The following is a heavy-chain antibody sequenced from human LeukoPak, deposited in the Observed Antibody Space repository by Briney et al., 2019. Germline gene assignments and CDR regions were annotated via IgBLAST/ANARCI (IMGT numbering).Heavy chain of an antibody. D-gene: IGHD4-17*01. CDR3: ARAYGDYEVDY. CDR1: GGSISSYY. CDR2: IYYSGST. V-gene: IGHV4-59*01. Sequence: SETLSLTCTVSGGSISSYYWSWIRQPPGKGLEWIGYIYYSGSTNYNPSLKSRVTISVDTSKNQFSLKLSSVTAADTAVYYCARAYGDYEVDYWGQGTLVTVSS. J-gene: IGHJ4*02.